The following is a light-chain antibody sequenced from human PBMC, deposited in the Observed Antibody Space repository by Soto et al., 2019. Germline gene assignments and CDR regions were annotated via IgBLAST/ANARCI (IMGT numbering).Light chain of an antibody. Sequence: DIVMTQSPATLSVSPGQRATLSCRASQSISSNLAWYQQKPGQAPRLLIFRASTRAAGIPGRFSGSGSGTEFTLTISSLQSGDAAVYYCQQYNNWPPVLSFGPGTNVDIK. CDR2: RAS. CDR3: QQYNNWPPVLS. J-gene: IGKJ3*01. CDR1: QSISSN. V-gene: IGKV3-15*01.